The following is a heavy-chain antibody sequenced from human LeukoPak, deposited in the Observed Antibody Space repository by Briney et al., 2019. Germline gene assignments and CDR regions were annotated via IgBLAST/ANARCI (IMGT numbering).Heavy chain of an antibody. V-gene: IGHV3-69-1*01. J-gene: IGHJ4*02. Sequence: GGSLRLSCAASGFTFSGSAMHWVRQASGKGLEWISHISSTNTIYYADSVKGRFTISRDNAKYSLYLQMNSLRAEDTAVYYCARDPSGGSNADYWGQGTLVTVSS. CDR1: GFTFSGSA. D-gene: IGHD4-11*01. CDR2: ISSTNTI. CDR3: ARDPSGGSNADY.